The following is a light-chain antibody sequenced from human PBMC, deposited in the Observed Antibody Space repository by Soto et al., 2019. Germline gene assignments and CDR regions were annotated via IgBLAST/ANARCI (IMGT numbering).Light chain of an antibody. Sequence: DIVLTQSPGTLSLSPGERATLSCRASQSVSSSYLAWYQQKPGQAPRLLIYGASSRATGIPDRFSGSGSGTDFTLTISRLEPEDFAVYYCQQYGSSPPWGFGQGTKVDI. CDR2: GAS. CDR1: QSVSSSY. CDR3: QQYGSSPPWG. J-gene: IGKJ1*01. V-gene: IGKV3-20*01.